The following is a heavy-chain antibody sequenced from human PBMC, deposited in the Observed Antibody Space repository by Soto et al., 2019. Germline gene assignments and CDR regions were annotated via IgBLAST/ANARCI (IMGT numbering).Heavy chain of an antibody. D-gene: IGHD2-15*01. J-gene: IGHJ5*02. CDR1: GFTFSSYA. CDR2: ISGSGGST. CDR3: AKDLGYCSGGSCYEGWFDP. V-gene: IGHV3-23*01. Sequence: EVQLLESGGGLVQPGGSLRLSCAASGFTFSSYAMSWVRQAPGKGLEWVSAISGSGGSTYYADSVKGRFTISRDNSKNTLYLQMNSLRAEDTAVYYCAKDLGYCSGGSCYEGWFDPWGQGTLVTVSS.